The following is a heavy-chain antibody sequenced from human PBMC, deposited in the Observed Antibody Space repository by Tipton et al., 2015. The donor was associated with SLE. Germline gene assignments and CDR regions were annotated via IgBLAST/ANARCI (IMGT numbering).Heavy chain of an antibody. CDR1: GGSISSQY. CDR3: AREALSTTGTTEGWFDP. J-gene: IGHJ5*02. CDR2: IYYSGST. V-gene: IGHV4-59*11. D-gene: IGHD1-1*01. Sequence: TLSLTCTVSGGSISSQYWRWIWQPPGKGLEWIGYIYYSGSTNYNPSLKSRVTISVDTSKNQFSLKLSSVTAADTAVYYCAREALSTTGTTEGWFDPWGQGTLVTVSS.